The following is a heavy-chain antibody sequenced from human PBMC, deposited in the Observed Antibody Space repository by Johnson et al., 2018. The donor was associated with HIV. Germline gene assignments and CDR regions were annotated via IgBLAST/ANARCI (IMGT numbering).Heavy chain of an antibody. CDR3: AREKGMTTIRDAFDI. J-gene: IGHJ3*02. CDR2: ISYDGSND. Sequence: TFINAWMTWVRQAPGKGLEWVAVISYDGSNDFYADSVKGRFTISRDNSKNTLYLQMNSLRPEDTAVYFCAREKGMTTIRDAFDIWGQGTMGTVSS. V-gene: IGHV3-30*03. CDR1: TFINAW. D-gene: IGHD5-24*01.